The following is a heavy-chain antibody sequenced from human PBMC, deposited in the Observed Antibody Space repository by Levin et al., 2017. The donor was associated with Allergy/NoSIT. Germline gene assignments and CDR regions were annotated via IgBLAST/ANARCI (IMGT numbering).Heavy chain of an antibody. J-gene: IGHJ4*02. D-gene: IGHD6-19*01. Sequence: GGSLRLSCAGSGFMFMSWVRQAPGKGLEWVSAISGSGDNTYYADSVKGRFTISRDNSKNTLYLQMNSLRAEDTAVYYCAKDRPGNGWSYWGQGTLVTVSS. CDR2: ISGSGDNT. V-gene: IGHV3-23*01. CDR1: GFMF. CDR3: AKDRPGNGWSY.